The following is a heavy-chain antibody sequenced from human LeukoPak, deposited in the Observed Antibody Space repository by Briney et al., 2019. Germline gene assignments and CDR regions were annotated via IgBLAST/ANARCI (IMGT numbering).Heavy chain of an antibody. V-gene: IGHV1-2*02. CDR3: ARIPFGSSWEYFDY. D-gene: IGHD6-13*01. CDR1: GYTFTGYY. CDR2: INPNSGGT. J-gene: IGHJ4*02. Sequence: ASVKVSCKASGYTFTGYYMHWVRQAPGQGLEWMGWINPNSGGTNYAQKFQGRVTMTRDTSISTVYMELSRLRSDDTAVYYCARIPFGSSWEYFDYWGQGTLVTVSS.